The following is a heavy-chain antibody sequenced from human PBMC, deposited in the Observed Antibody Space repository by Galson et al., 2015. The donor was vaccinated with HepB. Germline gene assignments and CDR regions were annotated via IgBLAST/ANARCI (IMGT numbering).Heavy chain of an antibody. CDR3: AREELLWFGYYYYYGMDV. CDR1: GFTFSSYS. D-gene: IGHD3-10*01. CDR2: ISSSSSYI. J-gene: IGHJ6*02. V-gene: IGHV3-21*01. Sequence: SLRLSCAASGFTFSSYSMNWVRQAPGKGLEWVSSISSSSSYIYYADSVKGRFTISRDNAKNSLYLQMNSLRAEDTAVYYCAREELLWFGYYYYYGMDVWGQGTTVTVSS.